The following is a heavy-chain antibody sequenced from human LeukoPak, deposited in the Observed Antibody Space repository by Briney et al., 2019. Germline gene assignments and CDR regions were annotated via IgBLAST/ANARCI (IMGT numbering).Heavy chain of an antibody. CDR1: GFTFSSYA. J-gene: IGHJ3*02. CDR3: AREMATPLDAFDI. V-gene: IGHV3-30-3*01. Sequence: GGSLRLSCAASGFTFSSYAMHWVRQAPGKGLEWVAVISYDGSNKYYADSVKGRFTISRDNSKNTLYLQMNSLRAEDTAVYYCAREMATPLDAFDIWGQGTMVTVSS. D-gene: IGHD5-24*01. CDR2: ISYDGSNK.